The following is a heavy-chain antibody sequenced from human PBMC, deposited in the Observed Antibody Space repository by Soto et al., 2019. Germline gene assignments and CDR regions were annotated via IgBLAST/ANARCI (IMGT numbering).Heavy chain of an antibody. CDR2: IYAVGTT. D-gene: IGHD1-26*01. CDR1: GFTVSDNF. Sequence: EVQLVESGGNSVQPGGSLRLSCAASGFTVSDNFMSWVRQAPGKGLEWVSVIYAVGTTFHADSVKGRFIMSRDNYKNTLPLQMNSLRVDDTAIYYCARGTWEGFDIWGQGTMVTVSS. V-gene: IGHV3-66*01. J-gene: IGHJ3*02. CDR3: ARGTWEGFDI.